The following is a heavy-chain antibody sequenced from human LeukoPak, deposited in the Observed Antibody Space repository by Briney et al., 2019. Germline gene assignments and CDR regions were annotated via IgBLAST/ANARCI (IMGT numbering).Heavy chain of an antibody. Sequence: SETLSLTCTVSGGSISSYYWSWIRQPPGKGLEWIGYIYYSGSTNYNPSLKSRVTLSVDTSKNQFSLKVSSVTAADTAVYYCARDRGSYRVYYFDYWGQGTLVTVSS. CDR3: ARDRGSYRVYYFDY. CDR2: IYYSGST. D-gene: IGHD1-26*01. V-gene: IGHV4-59*12. CDR1: GGSISSYY. J-gene: IGHJ4*02.